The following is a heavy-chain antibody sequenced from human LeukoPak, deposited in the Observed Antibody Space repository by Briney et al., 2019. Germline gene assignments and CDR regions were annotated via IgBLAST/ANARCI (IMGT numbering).Heavy chain of an antibody. D-gene: IGHD3-10*01. V-gene: IGHV3-30*01. CDR3: ARASLTEYFYYYYMDV. Sequence: GGSLRLSCVASGFTFSSFPMHWVRQAPGKGLEWVAVISNDEKNKYYADSVKGRFTISRDNSKNTLFLQMNSLRAEDTALYYCARASLTEYFYYYYMDVWGKGTTVTVSS. CDR2: ISNDEKNK. J-gene: IGHJ6*03. CDR1: GFTFSSFP.